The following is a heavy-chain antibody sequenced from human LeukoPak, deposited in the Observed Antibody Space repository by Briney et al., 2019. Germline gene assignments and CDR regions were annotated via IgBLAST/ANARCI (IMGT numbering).Heavy chain of an antibody. CDR2: MNPNSGNT. CDR3: AREGYDFWSGYSVGYYYYMDV. J-gene: IGHJ6*03. D-gene: IGHD3-3*01. Sequence: ASVKVSCKASGYTFTSYDINWVRQATGQGLEWMGWMNPNSGNTGYAQKFQGRVTITRNTSISTAYMELSSLRSEDTAVYYCAREGYDFWSGYSVGYYYYMDVWGKGTTVTVSS. CDR1: GYTFTSYD. V-gene: IGHV1-8*03.